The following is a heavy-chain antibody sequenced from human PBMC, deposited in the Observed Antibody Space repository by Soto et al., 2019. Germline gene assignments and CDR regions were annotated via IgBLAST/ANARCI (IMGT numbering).Heavy chain of an antibody. J-gene: IGHJ4*02. CDR1: GYIFPSST. V-gene: IGHV1-18*01. D-gene: IGHD4-17*01. Sequence: QVQLVQSGAEVKKPGASVKVSCKAPGYIFPSSTISWVRQAPGQGLEWMGWISTYNGNIKDAQKFQGRFTTTTDTSTSTAYMELRSLTSDDTAMYYCAIANYGDNDYWGQGTLVTVSS. CDR3: AIANYGDNDY. CDR2: ISTYNGNI.